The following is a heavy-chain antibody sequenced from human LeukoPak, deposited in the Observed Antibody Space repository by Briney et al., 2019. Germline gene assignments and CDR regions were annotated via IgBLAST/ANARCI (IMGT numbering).Heavy chain of an antibody. D-gene: IGHD7-27*01. J-gene: IGHJ5*02. V-gene: IGHV4-59*02. CDR2: IHHSGNS. CDR1: GASATDYY. CDR3: TRGHWGLQS. Sequence: ETLSLTCTVSGASATDYYWSWIRQSPGKGLEWISYIHHSGNSDYNPSLRSRVTTSLDTSKNQFSLNLISVTAADTAVYYCTRGHWGLQSWSQGTLVTVSS.